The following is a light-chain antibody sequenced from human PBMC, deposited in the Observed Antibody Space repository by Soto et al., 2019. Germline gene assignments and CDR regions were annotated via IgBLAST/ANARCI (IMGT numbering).Light chain of an antibody. CDR3: QQLNTYPV. J-gene: IGKJ4*01. Sequence: DIQLTQSPSFLSASVGDRVTITCRARQGISSYFAWYQQKPGKAPKLLIYGVSTLQSGVPSRFSGSGSGAEFTLTISSLQPEDFASYYCQQLNTYPVFGGGTKVEIK. CDR1: QGISSY. V-gene: IGKV1-9*01. CDR2: GVS.